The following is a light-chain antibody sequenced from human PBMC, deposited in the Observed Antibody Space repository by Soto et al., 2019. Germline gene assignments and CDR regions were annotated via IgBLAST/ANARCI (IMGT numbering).Light chain of an antibody. CDR2: GAS. Sequence: EIVMTQSPATLSVSPGERATLSCRASQSVGSNLAWYQQTPGQAPRLLIYGASTRATGIPARFSGSGSGTEFTLTISSLQSEDFAVYYCQQYNNWPRTFGQRTKVEIK. CDR3: QQYNNWPRT. CDR1: QSVGSN. J-gene: IGKJ1*01. V-gene: IGKV3D-15*01.